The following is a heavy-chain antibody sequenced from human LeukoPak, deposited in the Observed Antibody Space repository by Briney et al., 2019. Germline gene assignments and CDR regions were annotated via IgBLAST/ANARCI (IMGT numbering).Heavy chain of an antibody. J-gene: IGHJ4*02. CDR2: ISGSGDYT. D-gene: IGHD3-9*01. V-gene: IGHV3-23*01. Sequence: SGGSLRLSCAASGFTFSSHGMSWVRQAPGKGLEWVSTISGSGDYTYYADSVKGRFTISRDNSKNTLYLQMNSLRAEDTAVYYCARHAAVAYFDILTEEDYWGQGTLVTVSS. CDR3: ARHAAVAYFDILTEEDY. CDR1: GFTFSSHG.